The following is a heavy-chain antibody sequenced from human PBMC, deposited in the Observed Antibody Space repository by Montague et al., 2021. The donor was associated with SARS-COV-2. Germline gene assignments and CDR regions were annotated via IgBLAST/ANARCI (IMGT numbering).Heavy chain of an antibody. CDR2: VHYSGRP. CDR3: ARGQPPRITFGGIISYGLDV. D-gene: IGHD3-16*02. V-gene: IGHV4-39*07. J-gene: IGHJ6*02. Sequence: SETLSLTCTVSGDSISSSSYNWGWIRQPPGKGLEWIGSVHYSGRPYYXXXLKSRVTISVDTSKNQFSLKLRSVTAADTAVYYCARGQPPRITFGGIISYGLDVWGQGTTVTVSS. CDR1: GDSISSSSYN.